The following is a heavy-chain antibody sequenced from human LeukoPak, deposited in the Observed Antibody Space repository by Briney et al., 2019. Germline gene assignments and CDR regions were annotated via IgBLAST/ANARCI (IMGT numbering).Heavy chain of an antibody. CDR2: IYYSGST. V-gene: IGHV4-61*01. D-gene: IGHD3-9*01. Sequence: SETLSLTCTVSGGSVSSGSYYWSCIRQPPGKGLERIGYIYYSGSTNYNPSLKSRVTISVDTSKNQFSLKLNSVTAADTAVYYCARGWDGYDFLIWGQGTLVTVSS. J-gene: IGHJ4*02. CDR1: GGSVSSGSYY. CDR3: ARGWDGYDFLI.